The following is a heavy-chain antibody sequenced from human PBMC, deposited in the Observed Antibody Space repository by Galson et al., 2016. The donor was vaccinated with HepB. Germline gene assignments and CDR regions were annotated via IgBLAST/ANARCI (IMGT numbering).Heavy chain of an antibody. CDR2: ISWDGSKK. Sequence: SLRLSCAASGFKLSHYAMHWVRQGPDKGLEWVAGISWDGSKKYYADSVKGRLTISRDNSKNTLYLQMNSLRAEDTAVYYCAKDATDISGYFYRLGLLDNWGQGTLVTVSS. J-gene: IGHJ4*02. D-gene: IGHD3-22*01. CDR3: AKDATDISGYFYRLGLLDN. V-gene: IGHV3-30*18. CDR1: GFKLSHYA.